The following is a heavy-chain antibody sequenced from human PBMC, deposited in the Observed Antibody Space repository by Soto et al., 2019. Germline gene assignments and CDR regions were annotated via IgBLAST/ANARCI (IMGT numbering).Heavy chain of an antibody. Sequence: EVQLVQSGGGSVQPGGSLRLSCAASGFTFTNYWMHWVRQVPGKGLVWVSRIDGVGTDTSYSDSVRGRFTISRDNAENTLYLQMNSLRAEDTAVYYCTTGFEYWGQGTLVTVSS. J-gene: IGHJ4*02. CDR2: IDGVGTDT. V-gene: IGHV3-74*01. CDR3: TTGFEY. CDR1: GFTFTNYW.